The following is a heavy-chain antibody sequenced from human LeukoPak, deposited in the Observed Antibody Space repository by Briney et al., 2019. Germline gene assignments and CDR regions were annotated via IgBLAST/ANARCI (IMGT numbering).Heavy chain of an antibody. V-gene: IGHV4-59*01. CDR2: IYYSGST. D-gene: IGHD5-24*01. CDR1: GGSISSYY. CDR3: ARVWEMATLDY. J-gene: IGHJ4*02. Sequence: SETLSLTCTVSGGSISSYYWSWIRQPPGKGLEWIGYIYYSGSTNYNPSLKSRVTISVDKSKNQFSLTLSSVTAADTAVYYCARVWEMATLDYRGQGTLVTVSS.